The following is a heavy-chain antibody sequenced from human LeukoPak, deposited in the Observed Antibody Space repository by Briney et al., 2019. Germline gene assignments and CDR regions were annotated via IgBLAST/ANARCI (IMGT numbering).Heavy chain of an antibody. CDR3: SREVGVATINYNYGMDV. Sequence: GSVKVSCKASGYTFTSYVMSWVRQAPGQGLEWVGWISAYSGSTNYAQKLQGRVTMTTDTSKSTGYMELRSLRSEATAVYYCSREVGVATINYNYGMDVWGQGTTVTVSS. D-gene: IGHD5-12*01. CDR2: ISAYSGST. CDR1: GYTFTSYV. V-gene: IGHV1-18*01. J-gene: IGHJ6*02.